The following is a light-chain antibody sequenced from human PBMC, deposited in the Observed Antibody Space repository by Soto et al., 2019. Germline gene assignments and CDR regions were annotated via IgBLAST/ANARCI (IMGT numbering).Light chain of an antibody. J-gene: IGLJ2*01. V-gene: IGLV2-8*01. CDR2: EVT. CDR3: SSYAGSNNLV. CDR1: SSDVGGYNY. Sequence: QSALTQPPSASGSPGQSVSISCTGTSSDVGGYNYVSWYQQHPGKAPKLMIYEVTKRPSGVPDRFSGSKSGNTASLIVSGPQAEDEADYYCSSYAGSNNLVFGGGTKVTVL.